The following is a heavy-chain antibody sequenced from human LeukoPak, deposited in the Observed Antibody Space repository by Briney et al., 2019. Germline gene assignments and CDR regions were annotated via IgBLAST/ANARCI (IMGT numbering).Heavy chain of an antibody. J-gene: IGHJ4*02. CDR2: ISASGGST. D-gene: IGHD6-13*01. CDR1: GFTFSTYA. V-gene: IGHV3-23*01. CDR3: AKRGSSSWTQFDY. Sequence: PGGSLRLSCAASGFTFSTYAVSWARQAPGKGLEWVSTISASGGSTYYADSVKGRFTISRDNSKNTLYLQMNSLRAEDTAVYYCAKRGSSSWTQFDYWGQGTLVTVSS.